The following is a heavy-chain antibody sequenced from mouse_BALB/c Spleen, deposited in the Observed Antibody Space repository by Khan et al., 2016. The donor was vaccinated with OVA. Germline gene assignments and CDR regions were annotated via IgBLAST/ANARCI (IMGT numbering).Heavy chain of an antibody. V-gene: IGHV1-77*01. D-gene: IGHD4-1*01. CDR2: LYPGSGRT. Sequence: QVQLQQSGPELVKPGASVKMSCKASGYTFTDYVMNWVKQRNGQGLEWIGQLYPGSGRTFYNEKLKGKATLTADRSSSTAYMQLSTLTPEDSAVYFCARAGWDVFADGAQGTLVTVSA. CDR1: GYTFTDYV. J-gene: IGHJ3*01. CDR3: ARAGWDVFAD.